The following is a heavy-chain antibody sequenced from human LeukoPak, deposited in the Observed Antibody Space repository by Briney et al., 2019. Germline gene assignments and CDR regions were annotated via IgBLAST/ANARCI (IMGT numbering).Heavy chain of an antibody. CDR2: IYYSGST. V-gene: IGHV4-39*01. D-gene: IGHD3-16*01. Sequence: SETLSLTCTVSGGSISSSSYYWGWIRQPPGKGLVWIGSIYYSGSTYYNPSLKSRVTISVDTSKNQFSLKLSSVTAADTAVYYCARPPYDYVWGSYPSDWYFDLWGRGTLVTVSS. J-gene: IGHJ2*01. CDR3: ARPPYDYVWGSYPSDWYFDL. CDR1: GGSISSSSYY.